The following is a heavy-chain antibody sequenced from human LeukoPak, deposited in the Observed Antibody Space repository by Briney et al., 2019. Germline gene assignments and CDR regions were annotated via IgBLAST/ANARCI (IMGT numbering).Heavy chain of an antibody. V-gene: IGHV1-18*01. CDR3: ARNSHGYSSGWLQFNFDY. J-gene: IGHJ4*02. D-gene: IGHD6-19*01. Sequence: GASVTVSCKTSGYSFPTYGITWVRQAPGQGLEWMGWINTYSGNTNYAQKHQGRVTMTTDTSTSTAYMDLRSLRFDDTAVYYCARNSHGYSSGWLQFNFDYWGQGTLVTVSS. CDR1: GYSFPTYG. CDR2: INTYSGNT.